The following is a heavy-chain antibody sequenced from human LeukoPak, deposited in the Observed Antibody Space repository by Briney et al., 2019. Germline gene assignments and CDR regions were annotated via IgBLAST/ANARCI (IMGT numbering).Heavy chain of an antibody. Sequence: GGSLRLSCAASGFTFSSYWMSWVRQAPGKGLEWVANIKQDGSEKYYVDSVKGRFTISRDNAKNSLYLQMNSLRAEDTAVYYCARDGSSGWYPSDAFDIWGQGTMVTVSS. CDR1: GFTFSSYW. D-gene: IGHD6-19*01. J-gene: IGHJ3*02. CDR3: ARDGSSGWYPSDAFDI. CDR2: IKQDGSEK. V-gene: IGHV3-7*01.